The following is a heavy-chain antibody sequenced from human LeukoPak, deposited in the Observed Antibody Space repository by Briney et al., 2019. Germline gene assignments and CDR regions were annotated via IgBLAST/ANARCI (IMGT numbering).Heavy chain of an antibody. D-gene: IGHD1-26*01. Sequence: ASVKVSCKASGYTFTGYYMHWVRQAPGQGLEWVGWINPNSGDPNYAQKFQGRVTMTRDTSISTAYMELSRLRSDDTAVYYCARESIVGGTTLDYWGQGTLVTVSS. CDR3: ARESIVGGTTLDY. V-gene: IGHV1-2*02. J-gene: IGHJ4*02. CDR1: GYTFTGYY. CDR2: INPNSGDP.